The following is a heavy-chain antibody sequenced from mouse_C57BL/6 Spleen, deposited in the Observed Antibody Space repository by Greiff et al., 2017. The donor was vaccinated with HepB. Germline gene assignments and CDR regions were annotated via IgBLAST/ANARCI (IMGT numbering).Heavy chain of an antibody. D-gene: IGHD3-2*02. CDR1: GFTFSDYG. V-gene: IGHV5-17*01. CDR2: ISSGSSTI. Sequence: VQLKESGGGLVKPGGSLKLSCAASGFTFSDYGMHWVRQAPEKGLEWVAYISSGSSTIYYADTVKGRFTISRDNAKNTLFLQMTSLRSEDTAMYYCARRAQASYYYAMDYWGQGTSVTVSS. J-gene: IGHJ4*01. CDR3: ARRAQASYYYAMDY.